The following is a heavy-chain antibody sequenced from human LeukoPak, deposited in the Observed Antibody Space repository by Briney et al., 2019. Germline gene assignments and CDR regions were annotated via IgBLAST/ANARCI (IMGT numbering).Heavy chain of an antibody. Sequence: QPGGSLRLSCVTSGFTFSNYGIHWVRQAPGKGLEWVTFMQYDGRGIFYADSVKGRFTISRDNSKNTAYLQMNSLTTEDTAVDFCAQDVPIERVPGFGPGYWGQGTLVTVSS. CDR1: GFTFSNYG. D-gene: IGHD3-16*01. J-gene: IGHJ4*02. CDR2: MQYDGRGI. V-gene: IGHV3-30*02. CDR3: AQDVPIERVPGFGPGY.